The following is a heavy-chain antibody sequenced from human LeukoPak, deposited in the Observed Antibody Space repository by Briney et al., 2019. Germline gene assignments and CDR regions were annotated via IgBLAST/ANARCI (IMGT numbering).Heavy chain of an antibody. Sequence: GGSLRLSCAASGFTFSSYWMSWVRQAPGKGLEWVANIKQDGSEKYYVDSVKGRFTISRDNAKNSLYLQMNSLRAEDTTVYYCARYDSSGYYYPAPFDYWGQGTLVTVSS. CDR2: IKQDGSEK. J-gene: IGHJ4*02. D-gene: IGHD3-22*01. V-gene: IGHV3-7*01. CDR3: ARYDSSGYYYPAPFDY. CDR1: GFTFSSYW.